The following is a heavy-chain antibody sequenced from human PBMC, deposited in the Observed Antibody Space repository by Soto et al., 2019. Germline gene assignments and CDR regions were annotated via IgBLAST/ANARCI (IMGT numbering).Heavy chain of an antibody. CDR1: GYTFTGYY. D-gene: IGHD5-18*01. Sequence: ASVKVSCKASGYTFTGYYMHWVRQAPGQGLEWMGWINPNSGGTNYAQKFQGRVTMTRDTSISTAYMELSRLRSDDTAVYYCARSGDTAMVMFDYWGQGALVTVSS. CDR3: ARSGDTAMVMFDY. V-gene: IGHV1-2*02. CDR2: INPNSGGT. J-gene: IGHJ4*02.